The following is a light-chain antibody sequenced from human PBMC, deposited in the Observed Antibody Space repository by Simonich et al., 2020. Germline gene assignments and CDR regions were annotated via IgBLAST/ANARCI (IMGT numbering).Light chain of an antibody. Sequence: QSALPQPASVSGSPGQSTTISCTGTSSDVGSYNLVSCYQQHPGKAPKLMIYEGSKRPSGVSNRFSGSKSGNTASLTISGLQAEDEADYYCCSYAGSSTAVFGGGTKLTVL. CDR2: EGS. CDR3: CSYAGSSTAV. V-gene: IGLV2-23*01. J-gene: IGLJ2*01. CDR1: SSDVGSYNL.